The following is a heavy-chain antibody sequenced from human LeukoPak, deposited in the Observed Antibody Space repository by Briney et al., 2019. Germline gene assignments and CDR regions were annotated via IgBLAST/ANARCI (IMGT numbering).Heavy chain of an antibody. CDR1: GYTFTSYY. D-gene: IGHD2-2*01. CDR3: ARGVFEYCSSTSCYYYYYYYYMDV. CDR2: INPSGGST. V-gene: IGHV1-46*01. J-gene: IGHJ6*03. Sequence: WASVKVSCKASGYTFTSYYMHWVRQAPGQGLEWMGIINPSGGSTSYAQKFQGRVTMTRDTSTSTVYMELSSLRSEDTAVYYCARGVFEYCSSTSCYYYYYYYYMDVWGKGTTVTVSS.